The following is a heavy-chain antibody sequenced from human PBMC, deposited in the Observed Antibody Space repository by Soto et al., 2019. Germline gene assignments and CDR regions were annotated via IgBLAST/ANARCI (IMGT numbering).Heavy chain of an antibody. CDR1: GFTFSTYS. Sequence: PGGSLRLSCGSSGFTFSTYSMNLVRQVPGKGLEWEAVIWCNGSNKYYSDSVKGRFTISRDNAKKSLYLQMHSLRAEDTAVYYCAREWGGIAAAGSFDFWGQGTLVTVSS. V-gene: IGHV3-33*08. D-gene: IGHD6-13*01. CDR3: AREWGGIAAAGSFDF. J-gene: IGHJ4*02. CDR2: IWCNGSNK.